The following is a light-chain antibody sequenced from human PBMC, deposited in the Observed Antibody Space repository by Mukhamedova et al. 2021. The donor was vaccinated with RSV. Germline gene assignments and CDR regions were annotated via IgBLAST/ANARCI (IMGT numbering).Light chain of an antibody. CDR3: QEYKSTSAIT. J-gene: IGKJ5*01. CDR2: RAS. Sequence: WYQRRVHGKAPKLLIYRASTLESGVPSRFSGSGSGTEFTLTISSLHPDDFATYYCQEYKSTSAITFGQGTRLEI. V-gene: IGKV1-5*03.